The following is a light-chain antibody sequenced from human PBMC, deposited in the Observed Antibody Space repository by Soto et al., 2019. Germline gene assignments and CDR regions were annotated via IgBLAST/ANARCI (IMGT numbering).Light chain of an antibody. V-gene: IGLV1-40*01. Sequence: QSVLTQPPSVSVAPGQMVTISCTGSSSNIGAGYDVHWYQQLPGTAPKLLIYGNNNRPSGVPDRFSGSKSGTSASLAITGLQAEDEADYYCQSYDSSLNYVFGIGTKVTVL. J-gene: IGLJ1*01. CDR1: SSNIGAGYD. CDR3: QSYDSSLNYV. CDR2: GNN.